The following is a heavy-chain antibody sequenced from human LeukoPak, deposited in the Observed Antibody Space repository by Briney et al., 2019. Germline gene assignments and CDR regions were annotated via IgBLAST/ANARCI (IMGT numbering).Heavy chain of an antibody. Sequence: ASVKVSCTASGYTFTSYGISWVRQAPGQGLEWMGWISAYNGNTNYAQKLQGRVTITRDTSASTAYMELSSLRSEDTAVYYCARDYGNYGSGSFDYWGQGTLVTVSS. CDR2: ISAYNGNT. CDR3: ARDYGNYGSGSFDY. CDR1: GYTFTSYG. V-gene: IGHV1-18*01. J-gene: IGHJ4*02. D-gene: IGHD3-10*01.